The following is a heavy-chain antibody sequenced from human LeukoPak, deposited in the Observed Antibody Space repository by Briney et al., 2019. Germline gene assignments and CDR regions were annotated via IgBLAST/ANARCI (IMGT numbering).Heavy chain of an antibody. J-gene: IGHJ3*02. Sequence: PSETLSLTCAVYGGSFSGYYWSWIRQPPGKGLEWIGEINHSGSTNYNPSLKSRVTISVDTSKNQFSLKLSSVTAADTAVYYCAREGVGTPGAFDIWGQGTMVTVSS. CDR3: AREGVGTPGAFDI. CDR2: INHSGST. CDR1: GGSFSGYY. V-gene: IGHV4-34*01. D-gene: IGHD2-8*01.